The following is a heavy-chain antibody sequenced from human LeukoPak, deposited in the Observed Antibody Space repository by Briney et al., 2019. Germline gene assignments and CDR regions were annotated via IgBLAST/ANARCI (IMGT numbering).Heavy chain of an antibody. CDR2: INWNGGST. Sequence: RTGGSLRLPCAASGFTFDDYGMSWVRQAPGKGLEWVSGINWNGGSTGYADSVKGRFTISRDNAKNSLYLQMNSLRAEDTALYYCARDGGYCSSTSCHHEAFDIWGQGTMVTVSS. J-gene: IGHJ3*02. V-gene: IGHV3-20*04. CDR1: GFTFDDYG. D-gene: IGHD2-2*01. CDR3: ARDGGYCSSTSCHHEAFDI.